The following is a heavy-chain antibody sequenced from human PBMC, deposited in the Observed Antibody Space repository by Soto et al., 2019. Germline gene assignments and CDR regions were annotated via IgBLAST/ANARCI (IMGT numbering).Heavy chain of an antibody. CDR3: ARGKELTYYDFWSGYYIFDY. J-gene: IGHJ4*02. V-gene: IGHV4-39*01. CDR1: GGSISSSSYY. D-gene: IGHD3-3*01. CDR2: IYYSGST. Sequence: SETLSLTCTVSGGSISSSSYYWGWIRQPPGKGLEWIGSIYYSGSTYYNPSLKSRVTISVDTSKNQFSLKLSSVTAADTAVYYCARGKELTYYDFWSGYYIFDYWGQGTLVTVSS.